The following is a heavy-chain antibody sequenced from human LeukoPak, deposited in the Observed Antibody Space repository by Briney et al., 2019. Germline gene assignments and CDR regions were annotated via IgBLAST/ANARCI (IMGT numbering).Heavy chain of an antibody. CDR2: IIPILGIA. D-gene: IGHD3-9*01. Sequence: ASVKVSCKASGGTFSSYAISWVRQAPGQGLEWMGRIIPILGIADYAQKFQGRVTITADKSTSTAYMELSSLRSEDTAVYYCAREHYDILTGYYSGYYFDYWGQGTLVTVSS. V-gene: IGHV1-69*04. J-gene: IGHJ4*02. CDR3: AREHYDILTGYYSGYYFDY. CDR1: GGTFSSYA.